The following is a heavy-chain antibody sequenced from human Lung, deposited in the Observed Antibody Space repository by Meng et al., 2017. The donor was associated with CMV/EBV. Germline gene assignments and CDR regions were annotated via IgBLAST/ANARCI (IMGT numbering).Heavy chain of an antibody. CDR1: GDSFSTQT. D-gene: IGHD1-14*01. J-gene: IGHJ4*02. V-gene: IGHV1-69*13. Sequence: QFQLGQSGAGGKKPGSSVKVACKTSGDSFSTQTFSWVRQAPGQGLEWMGGLIAVFDKTKAAPRFQDRVTFTADESTSTAYMELSSLTFDDTAVYFCARGRRNEPLFDYWGQGTLVTVSS. CDR3: ARGRRNEPLFDY. CDR2: LIAVFDKT.